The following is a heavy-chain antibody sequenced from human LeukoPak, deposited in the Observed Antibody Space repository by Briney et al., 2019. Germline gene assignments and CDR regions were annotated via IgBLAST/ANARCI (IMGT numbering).Heavy chain of an antibody. D-gene: IGHD2-2*01. CDR1: GYSFTSYW. J-gene: IGHJ4*02. V-gene: IGHV5-51*04. Sequence: GESLKISCKGSGYSFTSYWIGWVRQMPGKGLEWMGIIYPGDSDTRYSPSFQGQVTISADKPISTAYLQWSSLKASDTAMYYCARGVVPAALPYSSSWPLDYWGQGTLVTVSS. CDR2: IYPGDSDT. CDR3: ARGVVPAALPYSSSWPLDY.